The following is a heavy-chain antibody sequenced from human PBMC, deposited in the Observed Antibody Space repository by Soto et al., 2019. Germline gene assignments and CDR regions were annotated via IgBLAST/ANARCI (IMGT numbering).Heavy chain of an antibody. CDR2: ISYHGSNK. Sequence: PGGSLRLSCAASGFTFSSYSMHWVRQAPGEGLEWVAVISYHGSNKYYADSVKGRFTISRDNSKNTLYLQMNSLRAEDTAVYYCAKDHAEWCGELMASDYWGQGTLVTVSS. D-gene: IGHD3-10*01. CDR1: GFTFSSYS. J-gene: IGHJ4*02. CDR3: AKDHAEWCGELMASDY. V-gene: IGHV3-30*18.